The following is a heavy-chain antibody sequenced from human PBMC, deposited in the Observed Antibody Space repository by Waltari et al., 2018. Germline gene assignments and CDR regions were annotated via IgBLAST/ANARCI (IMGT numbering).Heavy chain of an antibody. Sequence: QVQLQESGPGLVKPSETLSLTCAVSGYSISSGYYWGWIRQPPGKGLEWIGSIYHSGSTYYTPAPKSRVTISGDTSKNQFSLKLSSVTAADTAVYYCARVQRIAAAVDYWGQGTLVTVSS. J-gene: IGHJ4*02. V-gene: IGHV4-38-2*01. CDR3: ARVQRIAAAVDY. CDR1: GYSISSGYY. CDR2: IYHSGST. D-gene: IGHD6-13*01.